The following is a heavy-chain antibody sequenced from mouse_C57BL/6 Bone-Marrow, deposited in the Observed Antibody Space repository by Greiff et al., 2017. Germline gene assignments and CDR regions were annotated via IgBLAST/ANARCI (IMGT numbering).Heavy chain of an antibody. V-gene: IGHV1-26*01. CDR2: INPNNGGT. CDR3: ARLMGHPYYFDY. D-gene: IGHD3-3*01. Sequence: VQLQQSGPELVKPGASVKISCKASGYTFTDYYMNWVKQSHGKSLEWIGDINPNNGGTSYNQKFKGKATLTVDKSSSTAYMELRSLTSEDSAVYYCARLMGHPYYFDYWGQGTTLTVSS. CDR1: GYTFTDYY. J-gene: IGHJ2*01.